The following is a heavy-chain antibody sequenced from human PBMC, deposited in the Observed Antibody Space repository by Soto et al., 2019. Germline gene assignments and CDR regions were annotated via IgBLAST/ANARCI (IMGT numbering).Heavy chain of an antibody. CDR1: GGTFSSYA. Sequence: GASVKVSCKASGGTFSSYAISWVRQAPGQGLEWMGGIIPIFGTANYAQKFQGRVTITADESTSTAYMELSSLRSEDTAVYYCARDRSYGDPYYFDYWGQGTLVTVSS. CDR3: ARDRSYGDPYYFDY. J-gene: IGHJ4*02. D-gene: IGHD4-17*01. V-gene: IGHV1-69*13. CDR2: IIPIFGTA.